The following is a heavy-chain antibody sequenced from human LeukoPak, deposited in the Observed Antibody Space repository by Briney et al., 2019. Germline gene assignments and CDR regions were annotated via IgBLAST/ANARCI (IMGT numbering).Heavy chain of an antibody. D-gene: IGHD2/OR15-2a*01. CDR3: ARDPCSTINCPLRF. CDR1: GGSLSGAY. J-gene: IGHJ4*02. Sequence: SETLSLTCTVSGGSLSGAYWTWIRQAPGNGLEWIGEINDSGRTKYNPSLEGRVGISLDSYQGQFSLILRSVTAADTAVYYCARDPCSTINCPLRFWAQGSLVTVSS. CDR2: INDSGRT. V-gene: IGHV4-34*01.